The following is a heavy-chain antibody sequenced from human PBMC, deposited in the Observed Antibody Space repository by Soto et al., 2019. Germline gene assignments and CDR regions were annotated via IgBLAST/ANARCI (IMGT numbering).Heavy chain of an antibody. V-gene: IGHV1-18*01. D-gene: IGHD2-21*02. CDR2: ISAYNGNT. Sequence: QVQLVQSGAEVKKPGASVKVSCKASGYTFTSYGISWVRQAPGQGLEWMGWISAYNGNTNYAQKLQGRVTMTTGTSXTXXNMELRSMRSDDTAVYYCARGRLAYCGRDCSPSVYWGQGTLVTVSS. CDR1: GYTFTSYG. CDR3: ARGRLAYCGRDCSPSVY. J-gene: IGHJ4*02.